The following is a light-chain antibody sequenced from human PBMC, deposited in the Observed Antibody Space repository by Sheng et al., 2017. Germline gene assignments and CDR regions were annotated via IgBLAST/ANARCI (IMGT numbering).Light chain of an antibody. CDR1: QGISTN. Sequence: DRVMTQFPATLSVSPGDRATLSCRASQGISTNLAWYQHKPGQAPRLLIHGASTRATGVPARFSGSGSGTEFTLTISSVQSEDFAVYYCQQYNSWPPRDSFGGGTKVEI. CDR2: GAS. CDR3: QQYNSWPPRDS. J-gene: IGKJ4*01. V-gene: IGKV3-15*01.